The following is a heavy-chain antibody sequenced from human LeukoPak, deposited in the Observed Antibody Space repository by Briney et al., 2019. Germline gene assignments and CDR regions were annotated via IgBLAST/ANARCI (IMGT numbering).Heavy chain of an antibody. CDR1: GYTFTGYY. CDR3: ARGAVGAPPPDY. J-gene: IGHJ4*02. D-gene: IGHD6-19*01. V-gene: IGHV1-2*02. CDR2: INPNSGGT. Sequence: ASVTVSCKASGYTFTGYYMHWVRQAPGQGLEWMGWINPNSGGTNYAQKFQGRVTMTRDTSISTAYMELSRLRSDDTAVYYCARGAVGAPPPDYWGQGTLVTVSS.